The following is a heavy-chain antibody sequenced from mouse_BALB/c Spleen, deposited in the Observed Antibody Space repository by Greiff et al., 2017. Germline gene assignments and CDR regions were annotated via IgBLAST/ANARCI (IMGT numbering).Heavy chain of an antibody. J-gene: IGHJ4*01. Sequence: EVQLQESGGGLVQPGGSLKLSCAASGFDFSRYWMSWVRQAPGKGLEWIGEINPDSSTINYTPSLKDKFIISRDNAKNTLYLQMSKVRSEDTALYYCARREFIYYAMDYWGQGTSVTVSS. CDR2: INPDSSTI. CDR3: ARREFIYYAMDY. V-gene: IGHV4-1*02. CDR1: GFDFSRYW. D-gene: IGHD1-2*01.